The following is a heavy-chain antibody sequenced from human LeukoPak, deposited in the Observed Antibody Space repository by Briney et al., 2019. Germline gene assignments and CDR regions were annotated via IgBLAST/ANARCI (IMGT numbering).Heavy chain of an antibody. V-gene: IGHV1-69*17. CDR2: IIPIFGIA. CDR3: GSQVVVTPQPELDY. CDR1: GGTFFIYA. Sequence: SVKVSCTASGGTFFIYAISWVRQAPGQGLEWMGRIIPIFGIANYSQKFQGRVTITADKATSTAYMELSSLGSEDTTVYYCGSQVVVTPQPELDYWGQGTLVTVSS. J-gene: IGHJ4*02. D-gene: IGHD3-22*01.